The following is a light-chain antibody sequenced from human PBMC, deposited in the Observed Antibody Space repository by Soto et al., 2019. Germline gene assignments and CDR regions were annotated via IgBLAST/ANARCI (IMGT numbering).Light chain of an antibody. J-gene: IGLJ1*01. CDR3: AAWDDSLNGSV. CDR1: SSNIGSYT. V-gene: IGLV1-44*01. Sequence: QSALTQPPSASGTPGQTVTVSCSGSSSNIGSYTVNWYQQLPGTAPKLVIYSNHQRPSGVPDRFSGSKSGTSASLAISGFRSEDEADYYCAAWDDSLNGSVFGSGTKVTVL. CDR2: SNH.